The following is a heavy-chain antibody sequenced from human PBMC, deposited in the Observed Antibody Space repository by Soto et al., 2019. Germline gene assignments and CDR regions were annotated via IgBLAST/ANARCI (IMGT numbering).Heavy chain of an antibody. CDR3: AKDRYDLSWYEVALDS. J-gene: IGHJ5*01. Sequence: GGSLRLSCAPSGFSFDRYALHWVRQVPGRGLEWVAGLNWRGDNIAYADSVKGRFTISRDNAKHSLFLQMDSLRPEDTAQYYCAKDRYDLSWYEVALDSWGHGIPVTVSS. D-gene: IGHD5-12*01. V-gene: IGHV3-9*01. CDR1: GFSFDRYA. CDR2: LNWRGDNI.